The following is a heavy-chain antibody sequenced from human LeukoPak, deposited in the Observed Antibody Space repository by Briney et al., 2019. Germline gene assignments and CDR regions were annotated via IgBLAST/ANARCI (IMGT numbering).Heavy chain of an antibody. CDR1: GFSFSSYD. J-gene: IGHJ4*02. D-gene: IGHD2-15*01. CDR3: AREVIGRNSA. Sequence: GGSLRLSCAASGFSFSSYDMNWVRQAPGKGLEWVSSISSSGSYIYYADSVKGRLTISKNDAKNSLYLQMNSLRAEDTAVYYCAREVIGRNSAWGQGTLVTVSS. CDR2: ISSSGSYI. V-gene: IGHV3-21*01.